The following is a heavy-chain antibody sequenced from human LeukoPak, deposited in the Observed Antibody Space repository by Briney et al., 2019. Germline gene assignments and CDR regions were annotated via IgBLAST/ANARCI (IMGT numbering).Heavy chain of an antibody. CDR1: GYTFTSYD. Sequence: SVKITCKASGYTFTSYDINWVRQATGQGLEWIGWMNPNSGNTGYAQKFKGRVTMTRNTSISTAYMELSSLRSEDTAVYYCARVARGPYCSGGSCYSEQYFQHWGQGTLVTVSS. V-gene: IGHV1-8*01. CDR2: MNPNSGNT. J-gene: IGHJ1*01. D-gene: IGHD2-15*01. CDR3: ARVARGPYCSGGSCYSEQYFQH.